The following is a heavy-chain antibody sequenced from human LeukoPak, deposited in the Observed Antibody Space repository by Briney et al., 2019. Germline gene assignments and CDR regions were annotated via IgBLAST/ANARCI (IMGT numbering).Heavy chain of an antibody. D-gene: IGHD2-8*02. J-gene: IGHJ6*02. Sequence: SQTLSLTCTVSGGSISSGGYYWSWIRQPPGKGLEWIGYIYHSGSTYYNPSLKSRVTISVDRSKNQFSLKLSSVTAADTAVYYCARHPTGPGGMDVWGQGTTVTVSS. CDR2: IYHSGST. CDR3: ARHPTGPGGMDV. V-gene: IGHV4-30-2*01. CDR1: GGSISSGGYY.